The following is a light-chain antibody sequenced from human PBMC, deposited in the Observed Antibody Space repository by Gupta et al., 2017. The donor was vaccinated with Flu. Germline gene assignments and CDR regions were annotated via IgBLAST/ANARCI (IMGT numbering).Light chain of an antibody. CDR3: SSYTTNILV. CDR1: SSDVDLYNS. J-gene: IGLJ3*02. V-gene: IGLV2-14*03. Sequence: QSITISCTGTSSDVDLYNSFSWYQHYPDKARELIIFDVTNRPSGVSDRFSGSKSGNTASLTISGLQPEDEADYYCSSYTTNILVFGRGTKLTVL. CDR2: DVT.